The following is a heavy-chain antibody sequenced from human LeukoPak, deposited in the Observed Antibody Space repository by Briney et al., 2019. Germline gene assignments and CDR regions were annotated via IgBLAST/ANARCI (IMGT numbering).Heavy chain of an antibody. D-gene: IGHD2-2*01. Sequence: PGGSLRLSCAASGFTVTSNYMSWVRQAPGKGLEWVSVIYTGGDTYYADSVKGRFTVSRDYPKNTLYLQMNGLRSDDTAVYYCVRETCSSASCFSSKYYYYYMDVWGKGTTVTVSS. CDR3: VRETCSSASCFSSKYYYYYMDV. CDR1: GFTVTSNY. J-gene: IGHJ6*03. V-gene: IGHV3-53*05. CDR2: IYTGGDT.